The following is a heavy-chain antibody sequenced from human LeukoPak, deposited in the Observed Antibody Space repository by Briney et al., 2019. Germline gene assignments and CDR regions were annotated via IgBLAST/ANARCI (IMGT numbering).Heavy chain of an antibody. CDR3: AREILGGFNPGAY. J-gene: IGHJ4*02. D-gene: IGHD1-14*01. Sequence: PSETLSLTCTVSLDSTTSNFWSWVRQPPGKGLEWIGEIHRSGSPNYNPSLQSRVTISIDRSRNQIALELSSVAAADTAVYYCAREILGGFNPGAYWGQGTLVTVSS. CDR2: IHRSGSP. V-gene: IGHV4-4*02. CDR1: LDSTTSNF.